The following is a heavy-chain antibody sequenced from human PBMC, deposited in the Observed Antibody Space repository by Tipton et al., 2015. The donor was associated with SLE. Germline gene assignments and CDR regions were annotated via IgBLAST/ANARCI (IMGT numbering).Heavy chain of an antibody. Sequence: TLSLTCAVYGGSFSGYYWSWICQPPGKGLEWIGEINHSGSTNYNPSLKSRVTISVDTSKNQFSLKLSSVTAADTAVYYCARVPARYFDLWGRGTLVTVSS. CDR1: GGSFSGYY. J-gene: IGHJ2*01. CDR2: INHSGST. V-gene: IGHV4-34*01. CDR3: ARVPARYFDL.